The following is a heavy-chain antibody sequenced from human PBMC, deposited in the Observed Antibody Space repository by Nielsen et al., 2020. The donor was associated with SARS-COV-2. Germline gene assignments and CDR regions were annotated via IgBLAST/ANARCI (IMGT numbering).Heavy chain of an antibody. V-gene: IGHV1-18*01. Sequence: WVRQAPGQGLEWMGWISAYNGNTNYAQKLQGRVTMTTDTSTSTAYMELRSLRSDDTAVYYCARVLAAAGSWYFQHWGQGTLVTVSS. D-gene: IGHD6-13*01. CDR2: ISAYNGNT. CDR3: ARVLAAAGSWYFQH. J-gene: IGHJ1*01.